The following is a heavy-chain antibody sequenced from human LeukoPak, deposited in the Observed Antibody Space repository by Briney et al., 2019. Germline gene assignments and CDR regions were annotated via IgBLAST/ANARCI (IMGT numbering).Heavy chain of an antibody. CDR2: ISSSGSTI. CDR1: GFTFSSLG. V-gene: IGHV3-48*04. J-gene: IGHJ4*02. Sequence: GGSLRLSCAASGFTFSSLGMNWVRQAPGKGLEWVSYISSSGSTIHYADSVKGRFTISRDNAKNSLYLQMNSLRPDDTAVYYCARQDSSGYSLYWGQGTLVTVSS. CDR3: ARQDSSGYSLY. D-gene: IGHD3-22*01.